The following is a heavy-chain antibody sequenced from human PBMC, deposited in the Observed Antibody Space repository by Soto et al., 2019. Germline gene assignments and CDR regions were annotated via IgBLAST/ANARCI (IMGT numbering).Heavy chain of an antibody. J-gene: IGHJ4*02. D-gene: IGHD6-13*01. CDR3: ARDRRRSSWSNLYYFDY. V-gene: IGHV3-21*01. Sequence: VSLRLSCAASGFTFSSYSMNWVRQAPGKGLEWVSSISSSSSYIYYADSVKGRFTISRDNAKNSLYLQMNSLRAEDTAVYYCARDRRRSSWSNLYYFDYWGQGTLVTVSS. CDR1: GFTFSSYS. CDR2: ISSSSSYI.